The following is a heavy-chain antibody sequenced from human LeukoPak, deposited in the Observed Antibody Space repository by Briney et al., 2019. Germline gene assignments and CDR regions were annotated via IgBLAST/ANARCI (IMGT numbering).Heavy chain of an antibody. CDR2: IYYSGST. V-gene: IGHV4-59*08. CDR3: ARHHPYYDSSGYPSWFDP. J-gene: IGHJ5*02. Sequence: SETLSLSCTASGGSITSYYLSWIRQPPGQGLEWIGCIYYSGSTNYNASLKSRVTISVDTSKNHFSRKLSSVTAADTAVYYCARHHPYYDSSGYPSWFDPWGQGTLVTVSS. D-gene: IGHD3-22*01. CDR1: GGSITSYY.